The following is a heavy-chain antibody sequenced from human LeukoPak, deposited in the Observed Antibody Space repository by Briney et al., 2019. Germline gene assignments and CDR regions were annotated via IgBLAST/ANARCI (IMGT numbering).Heavy chain of an antibody. CDR2: IYHSGST. V-gene: IGHV4-38-2*02. D-gene: IGHD5-24*01. Sequence: PSETLSLTCTVSGYSISSGYYWGWIRPPRGKGLEWIGSIYHSGSTYYNPSLKSRVTISVDTSKNQFSLKLSSVTAADTAVYYCAREGRDGYNSIDYWGQGTLVTVSS. J-gene: IGHJ4*02. CDR3: AREGRDGYNSIDY. CDR1: GYSISSGYY.